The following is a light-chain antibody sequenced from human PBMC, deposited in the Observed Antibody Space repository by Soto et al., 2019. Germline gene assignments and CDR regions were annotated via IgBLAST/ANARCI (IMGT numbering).Light chain of an antibody. V-gene: IGKV1-5*03. CDR2: KAS. J-gene: IGKJ1*01. Sequence: DIQMTQSPSTLSASVGDRVTITCRASQSIHSWLAWYQQRPGKAPKLLIYKASSLESGVPSRFSGSGSGTEFTLTVGSLQPDECATYYCQQYDSYPWTFGQGTRVET. CDR1: QSIHSW. CDR3: QQYDSYPWT.